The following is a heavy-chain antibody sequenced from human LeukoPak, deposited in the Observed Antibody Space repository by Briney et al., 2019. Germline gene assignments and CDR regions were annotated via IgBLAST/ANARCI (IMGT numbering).Heavy chain of an antibody. CDR3: ARENYGNSAYDY. Sequence: ASVKVSCKASGYTFTGYYMHWVRQAPGQGLEWMGWINPNSGGTNYAQKFQGRVTMTRDTSISTAYMELSRLRSDDTAVYYCARENYGNSAYDYWGQGTLVTVSS. D-gene: IGHD2/OR15-2a*01. V-gene: IGHV1-2*02. J-gene: IGHJ4*02. CDR1: GYTFTGYY. CDR2: INPNSGGT.